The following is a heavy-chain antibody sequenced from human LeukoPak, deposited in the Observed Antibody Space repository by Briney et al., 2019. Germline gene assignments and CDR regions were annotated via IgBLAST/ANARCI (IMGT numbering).Heavy chain of an antibody. Sequence: ASVKVSCKASGYTFTSYGISWVRQAPGQGLEWMGLVDPEDGETIYAEKFQGRVTITADTSTDTAYMELSSLRSEDTAVYYCATDPVADPLLHYFDYWGQGTLVTVSS. D-gene: IGHD1-26*01. CDR1: GYTFTSYG. V-gene: IGHV1-69-2*01. J-gene: IGHJ4*02. CDR2: VDPEDGET. CDR3: ATDPVADPLLHYFDY.